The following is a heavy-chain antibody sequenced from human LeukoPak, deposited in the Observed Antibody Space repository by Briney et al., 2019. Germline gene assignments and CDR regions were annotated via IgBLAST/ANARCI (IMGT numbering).Heavy chain of an antibody. CDR3: AKGYCTNGVCYKTFDY. CDR2: ISGSGGSI. Sequence: GGSLRLSCAASGFTFSSYAMSWVRQAPGKGLEWVSAISGSGGSIYYADSVKGRFTISRDNSKNTLYLQMNSLRAEDTAVYYCAKGYCTNGVCYKTFDYWGQGTLVTVSS. J-gene: IGHJ4*02. V-gene: IGHV3-23*01. CDR1: GFTFSSYA. D-gene: IGHD2-8*01.